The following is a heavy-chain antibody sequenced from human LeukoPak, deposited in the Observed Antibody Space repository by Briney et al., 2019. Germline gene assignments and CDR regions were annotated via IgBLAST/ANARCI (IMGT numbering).Heavy chain of an antibody. V-gene: IGHV1-2*02. CDR1: GYIFSGYN. Sequence: ASVKVSCKASGYIFSGYNIHWVRLTPGHGLEWLGWINCKSGDTKYVQKFRGRVTMTRDTSISTAYMELNSLRPDDSAVYYCARGLIRGAAEYWGQGSLVIVSS. D-gene: IGHD2-15*01. J-gene: IGHJ4*02. CDR3: ARGLIRGAAEY. CDR2: INCKSGDT.